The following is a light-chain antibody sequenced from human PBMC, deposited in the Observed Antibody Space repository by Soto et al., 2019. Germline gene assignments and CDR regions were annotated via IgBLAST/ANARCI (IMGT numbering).Light chain of an antibody. CDR2: DVN. CDR3: SSYSSSGTLYV. CDR1: SSDVGAYNY. J-gene: IGLJ1*01. Sequence: QSALTQPASVSGSPGQSITISCTGTSSDVGAYNYVSWYQHHPGKAPKLMIYDVNNRPSGISNRFFGSKSGNTASLTISGLQAEDEADYYCSSYSSSGTLYVFGTGTKVTVL. V-gene: IGLV2-14*01.